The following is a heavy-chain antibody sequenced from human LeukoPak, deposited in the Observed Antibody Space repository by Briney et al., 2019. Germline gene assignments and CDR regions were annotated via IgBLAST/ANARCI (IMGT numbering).Heavy chain of an antibody. Sequence: PGGSLRLSCAASGFTFSSYSMNWVRQAPGKGLEWVSYISSSGSTIYYADSVKGRFTISRDNAKNSLYLQMNSLRAEDTALYYCARGTGLTGTGGPYYYYMDVWGQGTLVTVSS. V-gene: IGHV3-48*04. CDR1: GFTFSSYS. CDR2: ISSSGSTI. CDR3: ARGTGLTGTGGPYYYYMDV. J-gene: IGHJ6*03. D-gene: IGHD1-14*01.